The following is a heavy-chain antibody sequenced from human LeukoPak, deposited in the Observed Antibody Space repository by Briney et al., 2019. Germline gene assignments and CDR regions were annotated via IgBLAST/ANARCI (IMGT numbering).Heavy chain of an antibody. CDR2: ISAYNGNT. CDR1: GYTFTSYD. J-gene: IGHJ6*02. CDR3: VREVTMVRGVITFYHYNGMDV. Sequence: ASVKVSCKASGYTFTSYDINWVRQATGQGLEWMGWISAYNGNTNYAQKLQGRVTMTTDASTSTAYMELRSLRSDDTAVYYCVREVTMVRGVITFYHYNGMDVWGQGTAVTVSS. D-gene: IGHD3-10*01. V-gene: IGHV1-18*01.